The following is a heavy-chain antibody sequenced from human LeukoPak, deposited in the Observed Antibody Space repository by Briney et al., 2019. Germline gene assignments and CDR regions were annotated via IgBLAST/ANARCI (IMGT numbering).Heavy chain of an antibody. J-gene: IGHJ2*01. V-gene: IGHV4-30-2*02. D-gene: IGHD1-26*01. CDR2: IYHSGST. CDR1: GGSISSGGYS. CDR3: ARGVGAVYWYFDL. Sequence: SETLSLTCAASGGSISSGGYSWSWIRQPPGTGLEWIGYIYHSGSTYYNPSLKSRVTISVDTSKNQFSLKLTSVTAADTAVYYCARGVGAVYWYFDLWGRGTLVTVSS.